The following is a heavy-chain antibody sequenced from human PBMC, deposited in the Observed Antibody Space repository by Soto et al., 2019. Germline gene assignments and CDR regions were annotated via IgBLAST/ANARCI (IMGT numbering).Heavy chain of an antibody. Sequence: QVQLVESGGGVVQPGRSLRLSCAASGFTFSSYGMHWVRQAPGKGLEWVAVIWYDGSNKYYADSVKGRFTISRDNSKNTLYLQMNSLRAEDTAVYYCARAPHSCSGGSCYPPEYFQHWGQGTLVTVSS. J-gene: IGHJ1*01. CDR3: ARAPHSCSGGSCYPPEYFQH. CDR2: IWYDGSNK. CDR1: GFTFSSYG. V-gene: IGHV3-33*01. D-gene: IGHD2-15*01.